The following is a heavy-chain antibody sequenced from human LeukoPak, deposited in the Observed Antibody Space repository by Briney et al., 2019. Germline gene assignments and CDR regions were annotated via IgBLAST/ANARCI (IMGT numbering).Heavy chain of an antibody. D-gene: IGHD4-11*01. J-gene: IGHJ5*01. Sequence: KTSETLSLTCTVSGDSINSYYWSWIRQPPGKGLEWLGYIYYRGSANYNPSLKSRVTISIDTSKNQFSLKLTSVTAADTAVYYCARLLHDWFDSWGQGTLVTVSS. CDR3: ARLLHDWFDS. V-gene: IGHV4-59*08. CDR1: GDSINSYY. CDR2: IYYRGSA.